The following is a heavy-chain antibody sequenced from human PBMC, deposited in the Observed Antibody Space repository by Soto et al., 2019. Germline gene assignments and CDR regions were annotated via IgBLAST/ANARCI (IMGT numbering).Heavy chain of an antibody. J-gene: IGHJ6*02. CDR1: GFTFSSYS. CDR2: ISSSSSTI. Sequence: EVQLVESGGGLVQPGGSLRLSCAASGFTFSSYSMNWVRQAPGKGLEWVSYISSSSSTIYYADSVKGRFTISRDNAKNSLYLQMNSLRDEDTAVYYCARDSRGGPNRTLYYYYYGMDVWGQGTTVTVSS. V-gene: IGHV3-48*02. CDR3: ARDSRGGPNRTLYYYYYGMDV. D-gene: IGHD3-10*01.